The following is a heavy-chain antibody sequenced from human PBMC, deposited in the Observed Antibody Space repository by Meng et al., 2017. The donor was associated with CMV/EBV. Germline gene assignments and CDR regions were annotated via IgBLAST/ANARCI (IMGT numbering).Heavy chain of an antibody. CDR3: ARVGRTSCYDY. Sequence: VRLQESGPALVNPSGPPSLPGTVSGGSISSYYWSWIRQPAGKGLEWIGRIYTSGSTNYNPSLKSRVTMSVDTSKNQFSLKLSSVTAADTAVYYCARVGRTSCYDYWGQGTLVTVSS. CDR2: IYTSGST. CDR1: GGSISSYY. J-gene: IGHJ4*02. V-gene: IGHV4-4*07. D-gene: IGHD2-2*01.